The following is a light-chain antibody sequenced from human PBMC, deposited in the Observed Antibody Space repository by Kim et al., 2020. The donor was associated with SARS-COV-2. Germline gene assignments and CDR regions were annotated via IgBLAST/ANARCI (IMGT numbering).Light chain of an antibody. CDR3: QQRSNWYT. J-gene: IGKJ2*01. CDR1: QSVSSY. CDR2: DAS. V-gene: IGKV3-11*01. Sequence: LSLSPGERATLSCKASQSVSSYLAWYQQKPGQAPRLLIYDASNRATGIPARFSGSGSGTDFTLTISSLEPEDFAVYYCQQRSNWYTFGQGTKLEI.